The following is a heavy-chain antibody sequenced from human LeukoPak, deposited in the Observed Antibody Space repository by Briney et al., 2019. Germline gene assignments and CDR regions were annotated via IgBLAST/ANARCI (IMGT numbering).Heavy chain of an antibody. CDR3: ARDGSSGYYLSYYYGMDV. Sequence: GSLRLSCAASGFTFSSYAMHWVRQAPGKGLEWVAVISYDGSNKYYADSVKGRFTISRDNSKNTLYLQMNSLRAEDTAVYYCARDGSSGYYLSYYYGMDVWGQGTTVTVSS. J-gene: IGHJ6*02. CDR1: GFTFSSYA. CDR2: ISYDGSNK. D-gene: IGHD3-22*01. V-gene: IGHV3-30-3*01.